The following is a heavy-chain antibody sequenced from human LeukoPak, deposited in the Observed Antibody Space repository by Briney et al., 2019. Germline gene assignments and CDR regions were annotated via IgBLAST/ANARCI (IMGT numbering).Heavy chain of an antibody. J-gene: IGHJ4*02. D-gene: IGHD3-22*01. Sequence: ASVKVSCKASGYTFTSYDINWVRQATGQGLEWMGWMNPNSGNTGYAQKFQGRVTMTRNTSISTAYMELSSLRSEDTAVYYCARGNKAGLWLLPGYWGQGTLVTVSS. V-gene: IGHV1-8*01. CDR1: GYTFTSYD. CDR2: MNPNSGNT. CDR3: ARGNKAGLWLLPGY.